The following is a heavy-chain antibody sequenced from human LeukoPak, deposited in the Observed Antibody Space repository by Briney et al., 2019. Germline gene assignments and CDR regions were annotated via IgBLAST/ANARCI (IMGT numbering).Heavy chain of an antibody. CDR1: GYTFTGYY. CDR2: INPNSGGT. V-gene: IGHV1-2*02. J-gene: IGHJ4*02. CDR3: ARARDTYACVDY. Sequence: ASVKVSCKASGYTFTGYYMHWVRQAPGQGLEWMGWINPNSGGTNYAQKFQGRVTMTRDTSISTAYMELSRLRSDDTAVYYCARARDTYACVDYWGQGTLVTVSS. D-gene: IGHD5-18*01.